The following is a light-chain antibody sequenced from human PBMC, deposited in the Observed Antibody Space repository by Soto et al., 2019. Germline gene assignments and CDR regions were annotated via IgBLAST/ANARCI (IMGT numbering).Light chain of an antibody. Sequence: EVVLTQSPGTLSLSPGERTTLSCRASESVSSSFLAWYHQRPGQAPRVLIHSASSRATGIPDRFSGSGSGTDFTLTISSLQPEDVATYYCQKYNSAPLTCGGGTKGDIK. J-gene: IGKJ4*01. V-gene: IGKV3-20*01. CDR2: SAS. CDR1: ESVSSSF. CDR3: QKYNSAPLT.